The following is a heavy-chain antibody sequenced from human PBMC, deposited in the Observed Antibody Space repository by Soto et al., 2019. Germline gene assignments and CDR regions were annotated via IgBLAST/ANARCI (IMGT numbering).Heavy chain of an antibody. J-gene: IGHJ6*02. CDR3: ARGPTYYDFWSGYPPPRTYGMDV. CDR2: ISAYNGNT. Sequence: ASVKVSCKASGYTFTSYGISWVRQAPGQGLEWMGWISAYNGNTNYAQKLQGRVTMTTDTPTSTAYMELRSLRSDDTAVYYCARGPTYYDFWSGYPPPRTYGMDVWGQGTTVTVSS. V-gene: IGHV1-18*01. D-gene: IGHD3-3*01. CDR1: GYTFTSYG.